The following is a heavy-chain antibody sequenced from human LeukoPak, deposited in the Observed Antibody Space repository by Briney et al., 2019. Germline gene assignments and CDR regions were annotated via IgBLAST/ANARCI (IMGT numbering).Heavy chain of an antibody. D-gene: IGHD6-19*01. CDR3: ARLGAVARGIDY. V-gene: IGHV5-51*01. CDR2: IYPADTDT. CDR1: GYNFNVYL. J-gene: IGHJ4*02. Sequence: GESLKISCKGSGYNFNVYLIAWVRQMPGNGLEWMGRIYPADTDTRYSPSFQGQVTISADKSISTAYLQWNSLKASDTAMYYCARLGAVARGIDYWGQGALVTVSS.